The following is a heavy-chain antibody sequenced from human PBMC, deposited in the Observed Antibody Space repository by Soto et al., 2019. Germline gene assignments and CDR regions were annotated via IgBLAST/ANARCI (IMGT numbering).Heavy chain of an antibody. Sequence: VQVVESGGGVVQPGRSLRLSCAASGFSFGSHAMHWVRQAPGMRLAWVAVIWYDGSNKFYADSVKGRFTISRDTSKDTLYLQMNRLRVDDTAVYYCARELCGVSTAGGWFDPWGQGTLVTVSS. CDR2: IWYDGSNK. J-gene: IGHJ5*02. D-gene: IGHD2-21*01. CDR3: ARELCGVSTAGGWFDP. CDR1: GFSFGSHA. V-gene: IGHV3-33*01.